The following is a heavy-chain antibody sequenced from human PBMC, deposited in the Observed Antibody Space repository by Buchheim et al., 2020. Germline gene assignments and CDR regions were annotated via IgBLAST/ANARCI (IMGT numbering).Heavy chain of an antibody. D-gene: IGHD3-3*01. Sequence: QLRLQESGPGLVKPSETLSLTCTVSGGSISSSSYYWGWIRQPPGKGLEWIGSIYYSGSTYYNPSLKSRVTISVDTSKNQFSLKLSSVTAADTAVYYCARGGIDYDFWSGYYDYYFDYWGQGTL. CDR1: GGSISSSSYY. CDR3: ARGGIDYDFWSGYYDYYFDY. V-gene: IGHV4-39*01. J-gene: IGHJ4*02. CDR2: IYYSGST.